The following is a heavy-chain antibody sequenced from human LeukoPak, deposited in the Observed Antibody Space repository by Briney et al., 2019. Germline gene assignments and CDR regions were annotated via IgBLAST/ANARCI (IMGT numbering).Heavy chain of an antibody. J-gene: IGHJ5*02. V-gene: IGHV3-20*04. CDR1: GFTFDDYG. D-gene: IGHD2/OR15-2a*01. CDR2: INWNGGST. Sequence: GSLRLSCAASGFTFDDYGMSWVRQAPGKGLEWVSGINWNGGSTGYADSVKGRFTISRDNAKNSLYLQMNSLRAEDTAVYYCARGKTSQNIVTRKTYNWFDPWGQGTLVTVSS. CDR3: ARGKTSQNIVTRKTYNWFDP.